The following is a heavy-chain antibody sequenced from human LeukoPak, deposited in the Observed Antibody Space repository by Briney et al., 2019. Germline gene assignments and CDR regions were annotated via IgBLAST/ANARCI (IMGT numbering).Heavy chain of an antibody. CDR1: GFTFSSYE. CDR2: ISSSGSTI. D-gene: IGHD6-19*01. J-gene: IGHJ6*04. CDR3: ARDRGGWDGLDYYYGLDV. V-gene: IGHV3-48*03. Sequence: GGSLRLSCAASGFTFSSYEMNWVRQAPGKGLEWVSYISSSGSTIYYADSVKGRFTISRDNAKNSLYLQMNSLRAEDTAVYYCARDRGGWDGLDYYYGLDVWGKGTTVTVSS.